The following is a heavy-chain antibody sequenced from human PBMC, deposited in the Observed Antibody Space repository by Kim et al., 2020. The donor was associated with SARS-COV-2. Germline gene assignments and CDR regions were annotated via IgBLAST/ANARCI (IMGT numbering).Heavy chain of an antibody. Sequence: SVKGRFTISRDNSKNYLYLEMNSLKTEDTALYYCASSRYCSSSACYAPLGYWGQGTLVTVSS. V-gene: IGHV3-43*01. CDR3: ASSRYCSSSACYAPLGY. J-gene: IGHJ4*02. D-gene: IGHD2-2*01.